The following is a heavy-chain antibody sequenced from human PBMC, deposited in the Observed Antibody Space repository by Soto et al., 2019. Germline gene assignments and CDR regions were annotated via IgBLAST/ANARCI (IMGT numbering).Heavy chain of an antibody. D-gene: IGHD2-21*02. J-gene: IGHJ2*01. V-gene: IGHV3-23*01. CDR2: IRGGGLST. CDR1: GLTFSNYA. Sequence: EVQLLESGGNLVQPGGSLRLSCAASGLTFSNYAMSWVRQAPGKGLEWVSAIRGGGLSTYYADSVKGRFTISRDNSRNTLFLQMSALRVEDTAVYYCAITPNCGRDCSADSYWFFDLWGRGTLVTVSS. CDR3: AITPNCGRDCSADSYWFFDL.